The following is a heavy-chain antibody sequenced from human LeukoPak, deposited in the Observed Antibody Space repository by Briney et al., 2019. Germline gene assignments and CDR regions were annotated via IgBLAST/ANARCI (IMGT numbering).Heavy chain of an antibody. J-gene: IGHJ4*02. CDR2: TSSYTT. V-gene: IGHV3-72*01. D-gene: IGHD3-16*01. Sequence: GGSLRLSCAASGFTFINYAMTWVRQAPGKGLEWVGRTSSYTTEYAASVKGRFTLSRDDSKNSLYLQMNSLKIDDTAIYYCARGTFGFDYWGQGTLVTVSS. CDR3: ARGTFGFDY. CDR1: GFTFINYA.